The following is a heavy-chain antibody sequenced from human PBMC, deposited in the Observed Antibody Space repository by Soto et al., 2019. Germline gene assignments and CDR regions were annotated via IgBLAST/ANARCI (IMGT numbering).Heavy chain of an antibody. Sequence: PGGSLRLSGAVSGFTFSNAWINWVRQAPGKGLEWVGRIKGKIDGGTTDFAAFVQGRFAISRDDSQDTMFLQMNSLKSEDTAVYYCTTDSHFSARLVRFDLWGRGTLVTVSS. V-gene: IGHV3-15*07. CDR2: IKGKIDGGTT. CDR3: TTDSHFSARLVRFDL. CDR1: GFTFSNAW. D-gene: IGHD3-3*02. J-gene: IGHJ4*01.